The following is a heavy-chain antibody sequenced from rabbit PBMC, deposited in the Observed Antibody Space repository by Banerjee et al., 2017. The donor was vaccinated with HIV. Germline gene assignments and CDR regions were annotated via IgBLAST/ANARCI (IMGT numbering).Heavy chain of an antibody. Sequence: QQQLEESGGGLVKPGGTLTLTCKASGFTFSSYWMSWVRQAPGKGLEWIGCIYSGSGSGSTYYASWARGRFTISKTSSTTVTLQMTSLTAADTATYFCARDYGDATGAFDPWGPGTLVTVS. CDR2: IYSGSGSGST. J-gene: IGHJ2*01. CDR1: GFTFSSYW. CDR3: ARDYGDATGAFDP. D-gene: IGHD6-1*01. V-gene: IGHV1S45*01.